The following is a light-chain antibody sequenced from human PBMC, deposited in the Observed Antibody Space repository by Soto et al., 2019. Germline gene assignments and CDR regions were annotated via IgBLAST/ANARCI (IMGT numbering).Light chain of an antibody. J-gene: IGKJ1*01. CDR1: QTLDSMV. CDR2: GAS. Sequence: IVLTQSPATLSVSPGERATLSCWASQTLDSMVAWYQQKSDQAPRLLIYGASNRATGIPDRFSGSGSGTDFTLTISRLEPEDFAVYYCQQYGSSGTFGQGTKVDIK. V-gene: IGKV3-20*01. CDR3: QQYGSSGT.